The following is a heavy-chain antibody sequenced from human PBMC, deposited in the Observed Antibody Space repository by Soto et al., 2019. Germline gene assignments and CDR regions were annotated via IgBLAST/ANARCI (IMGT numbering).Heavy chain of an antibody. CDR1: GFTFSSYA. V-gene: IGHV3-23*01. CDR2: ISGSGGST. Sequence: GGSLRLSCAASGFTFSSYAMSWVRQAPGKGLEWVSAISGSGGSTYYADSVKGRFTISGDNSKNTLYLQMNSLRAEDTAVYYCANLGYCTNGVCYMGAFDIWGQGTMVTVSS. D-gene: IGHD2-8*01. CDR3: ANLGYCTNGVCYMGAFDI. J-gene: IGHJ3*02.